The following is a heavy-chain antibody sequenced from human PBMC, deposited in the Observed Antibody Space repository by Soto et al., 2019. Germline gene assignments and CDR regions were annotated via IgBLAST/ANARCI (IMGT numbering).Heavy chain of an antibody. J-gene: IGHJ4*02. CDR3: ARGLSSSAYLDY. CDR1: GGPISSSGDY. V-gene: IGHV4-39*01. Sequence: QLQLQESGPGLVKPSETLSLTCTVTGGPISSSGDYWGWVRQAPGKGLEWIGTISNSGSTYYNTSVMSRVTISVDTSKTQFSLRLISVTAADTAVYYCARGLSSSAYLDYWGQGTLVTVSS. CDR2: ISNSGST. D-gene: IGHD6-19*01.